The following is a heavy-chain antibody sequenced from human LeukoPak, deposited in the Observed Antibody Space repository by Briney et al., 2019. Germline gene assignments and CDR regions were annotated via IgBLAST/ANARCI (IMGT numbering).Heavy chain of an antibody. CDR1: VGSFTGYY. CDR2: ISHAGST. Sequence: SETLSLTCAVSVGSFTGYYWSWIRQSPGKGLEWIGEISHAGSTTYNPSLKSRVIISLDTSKNHVSLSLSSLTAADTAVYYCARDMTTTPGAYDCWGQGALVTVSS. CDR3: ARDMTTTPGAYDC. V-gene: IGHV4-34*01. D-gene: IGHD4-11*01. J-gene: IGHJ4*02.